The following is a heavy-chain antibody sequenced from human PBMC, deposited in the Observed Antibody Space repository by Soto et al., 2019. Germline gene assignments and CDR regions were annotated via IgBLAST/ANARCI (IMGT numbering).Heavy chain of an antibody. CDR2: ISYDGSNK. D-gene: IGHD3-22*01. CDR3: ARDGLYDSSGYYWKIDY. CDR1: GFTFSSYA. V-gene: IGHV3-30-3*01. Sequence: GGSLRLSCAASGFTFSSYAMHWVRQAPGKGLEWVAVISYDGSNKYYADSVKGRFTISRDNSKNTLYLQMNSLRAEDTAVYYCARDGLYDSSGYYWKIDYWGQGTLVTVSS. J-gene: IGHJ4*02.